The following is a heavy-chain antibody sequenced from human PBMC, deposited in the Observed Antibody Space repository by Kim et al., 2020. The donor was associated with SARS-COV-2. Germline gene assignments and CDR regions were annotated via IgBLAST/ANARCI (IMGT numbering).Heavy chain of an antibody. Sequence: NPPLQSRVTISVDTSKNQFSLKLSSVTAADTAVYYCAREPDYYDSSFDLWGRGTLVTVSS. CDR3: AREPDYYDSSFDL. D-gene: IGHD3-22*01. V-gene: IGHV4-59*01. J-gene: IGHJ2*01.